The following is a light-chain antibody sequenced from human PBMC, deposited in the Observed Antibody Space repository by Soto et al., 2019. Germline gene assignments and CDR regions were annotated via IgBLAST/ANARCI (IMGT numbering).Light chain of an antibody. V-gene: IGLV2-23*01. CDR3: CSYTRATTWV. CDR2: EAS. CDR1: SSDVGSYNL. Sequence: QSALTQPASVSGSPGQSITISCTGISSDVGSYNLVSWYQQHPGKVPNLIIYEASKRPSGISHRFSGSNSGNTASLTISGLQADDEADYYCCSYTRATTWVFGGGTKLTVL. J-gene: IGLJ3*02.